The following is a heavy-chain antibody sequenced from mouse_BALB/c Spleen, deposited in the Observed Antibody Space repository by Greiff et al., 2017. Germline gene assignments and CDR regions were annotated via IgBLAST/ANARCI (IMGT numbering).Heavy chain of an antibody. CDR1: GFTFSDYG. D-gene: IGHD3-3*01. J-gene: IGHJ2*01. Sequence: EVKVVESGGGLVQPGGSRILSCAASGFTFSDYGMAWVRQAPGKGPEWVAFISNLAYSIYYADTVTGRFTISRENAKNTLYLEMSSLRSEDTAMYYCARVLTGDYYFDYWGQGTTLTVSS. CDR3: ARVLTGDYYFDY. V-gene: IGHV5-15*02. CDR2: ISNLAYSI.